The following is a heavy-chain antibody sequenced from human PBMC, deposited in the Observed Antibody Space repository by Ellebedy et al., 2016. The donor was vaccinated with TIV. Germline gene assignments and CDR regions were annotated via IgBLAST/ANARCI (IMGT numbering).Heavy chain of an antibody. CDR1: GFTFSSYA. V-gene: IGHV3-23*01. CDR3: AKRVTMVRGVITYYHYAMDV. J-gene: IGHJ6*02. CDR2: LSGSGGST. D-gene: IGHD3-10*01. Sequence: PGGSLRLSCAVSGFTFSSYAMSWVRQAPGKGLEWVSSLSGSGGSTYYADSVKGRFTITRDNSKNTLYLQMNSLRTDDTAVNYCAKRVTMVRGVITYYHYAMDVWGQGTTVTVSS.